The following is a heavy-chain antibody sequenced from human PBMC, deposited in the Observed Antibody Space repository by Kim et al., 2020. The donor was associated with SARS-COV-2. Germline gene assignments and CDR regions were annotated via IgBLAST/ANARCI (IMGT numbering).Heavy chain of an antibody. D-gene: IGHD3-9*01. CDR3: ARQRYYDILTGYSNWFDP. CDR1: GGSFSGYY. V-gene: IGHV4-34*01. J-gene: IGHJ5*02. Sequence: SETLSLTCAVYGGSFSGYYWSWIRQPPGKGLEWIGEINHSGSTNYNPSLKSRVTISVDTSKNQFSLKLSSVTAADTAVYYCARQRYYDILTGYSNWFDPWGQGTLVTVSS. CDR2: INHSGST.